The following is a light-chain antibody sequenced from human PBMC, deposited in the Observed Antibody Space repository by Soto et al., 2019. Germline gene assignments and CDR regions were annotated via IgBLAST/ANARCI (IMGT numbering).Light chain of an antibody. CDR1: QDIRDY. CDR2: AS. V-gene: IGKV1-17*03. CDR3: LLNYAYFWA. Sequence: DIQMTQFPSAMSASVGDRVTITFRASQDIRDYLAWFQHKPGNVPKRLIYASTLQSGVPSRFSGSGSGRDFTLTISSLQPEDFATYYCLLNYAYFWAFGQGTKVDIK. J-gene: IGKJ1*01.